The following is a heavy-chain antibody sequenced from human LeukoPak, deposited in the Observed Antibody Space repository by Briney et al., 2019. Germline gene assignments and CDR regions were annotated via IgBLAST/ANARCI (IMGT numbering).Heavy chain of an antibody. J-gene: IGHJ4*02. CDR3: ARFTKLKNYSSSYFDY. V-gene: IGHV4-34*01. CDR2: INHSGST. CDR1: GVSFSGYY. D-gene: IGHD6-6*01. Sequence: SETLSLTCAVYGVSFSGYYWSWIRQPPGKGLEWIGEINHSGSTNYNPSLKSRVTISVDKSKNQFSLKLSSVTAADTAVYYCARFTKLKNYSSSYFDYWGQGTLVTVSS.